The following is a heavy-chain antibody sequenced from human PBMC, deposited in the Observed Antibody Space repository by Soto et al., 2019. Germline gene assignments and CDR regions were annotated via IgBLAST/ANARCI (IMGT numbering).Heavy chain of an antibody. V-gene: IGHV3-23*01. J-gene: IGHJ4*02. CDR3: AITSGITVTGPDY. D-gene: IGHD6-19*01. Sequence: GGSLRLSCAASGFTFSNYAISWVRQAPGKGLEWVSAISGDGGSTYYADSVKGRFTISRDNSKKTLYLQMNSLRSEDTAVYYCAITSGITVTGPDYLGQGTLVTLSS. CDR1: GFTFSNYA. CDR2: ISGDGGST.